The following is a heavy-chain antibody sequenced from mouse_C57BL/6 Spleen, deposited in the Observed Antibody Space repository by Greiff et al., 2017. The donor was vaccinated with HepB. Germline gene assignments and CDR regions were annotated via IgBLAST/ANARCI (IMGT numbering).Heavy chain of an antibody. CDR3: ARYYYGSSPAMDY. J-gene: IGHJ4*01. CDR1: GYTFTSYW. V-gene: IGHV1-55*01. D-gene: IGHD1-1*01. CDR2: IYPGSGST. Sequence: VQLQESGAELVKPGASVKMSCKASGYTFTSYWITWVKQRPGQGLEWIGDIYPGSGSTNYNEKFKSKATLTVDTSSSTAYMQLSSLTSEDSAVYYCARYYYGSSPAMDYWGQGTSVTVSS.